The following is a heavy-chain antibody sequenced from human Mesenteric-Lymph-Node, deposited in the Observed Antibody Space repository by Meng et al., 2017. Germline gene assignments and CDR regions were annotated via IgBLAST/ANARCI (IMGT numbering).Heavy chain of an antibody. CDR2: ISSSSSYI. Sequence: GESLKISCAASGFTFSSYSMNWVRQAPGKGLEWVSSISSSSSYIYYADSVKGRFTIPRDNAKNSLYLQMNSLRAEDTAVYYCARAGVAVAGRAYFDYWGQGTLVTVSS. D-gene: IGHD6-19*01. CDR3: ARAGVAVAGRAYFDY. V-gene: IGHV3-21*01. J-gene: IGHJ4*02. CDR1: GFTFSSYS.